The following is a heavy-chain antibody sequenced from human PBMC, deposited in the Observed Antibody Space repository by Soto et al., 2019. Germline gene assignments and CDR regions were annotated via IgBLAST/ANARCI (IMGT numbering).Heavy chain of an antibody. Sequence: SQTLSLTCAISGDSVSSNSAAWNWIRQSPSRGLEWLGRTYYRSKWYNDYAVSVKSRITINPDTSKNQFSLQLNSVTPEDTAVYYCARELGLGGLRYGDWLSEPVDYYMDVRGKRTKVTGSS. D-gene: IGHD3-9*01. CDR1: GDSVSSNSAA. V-gene: IGHV6-1*01. CDR2: TYYRSKWYN. J-gene: IGHJ6*03. CDR3: ARELGLGGLRYGDWLSEPVDYYMDV.